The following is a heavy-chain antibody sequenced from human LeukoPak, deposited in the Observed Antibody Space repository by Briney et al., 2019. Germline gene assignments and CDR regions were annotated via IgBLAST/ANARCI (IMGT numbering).Heavy chain of an antibody. J-gene: IGHJ1*01. CDR2: IYSGGST. CDR3: AREGVPRRATRPEYFQH. Sequence: PGGFLRLSCAASGFTVSSNYMSWVRQAPGKGLEWVSVIYSGGSTYYADSVKGRFTISRDNSKNTLYLQMNSLRGEDTAVYYCAREGVPRRATRPEYFQHWGQGTLVTVSS. D-gene: IGHD1-26*01. CDR1: GFTVSSNY. V-gene: IGHV3-53*01.